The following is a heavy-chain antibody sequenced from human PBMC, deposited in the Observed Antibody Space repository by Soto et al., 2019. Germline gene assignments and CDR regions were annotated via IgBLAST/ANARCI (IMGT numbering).Heavy chain of an antibody. CDR3: ARGTGSGSFLIDY. CDR1: GFIFSNYA. Sequence: QVQLVGSGGGVVQPGRSLRLSCAASGFIFSNYAMHWVRQAPGQGLEWVALIWSDGSYENYAESVKGRFTISRDNSKNTLFLQVNGLRGDDTAVYFCARGTGSGSFLIDYWGQGTLVTVSS. J-gene: IGHJ4*02. CDR2: IWSDGSYE. V-gene: IGHV3-33*01. D-gene: IGHD3-10*01.